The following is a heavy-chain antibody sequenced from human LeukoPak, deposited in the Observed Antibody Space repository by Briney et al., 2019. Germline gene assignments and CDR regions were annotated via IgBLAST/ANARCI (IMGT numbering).Heavy chain of an antibody. Sequence: GGSLRLSCAASGFTFSSYAMHWVRQAPGKGLEWVAVISYDGSNKYYADSVKGRFTISRDNSKNTLYLQMNSLRSEGTAVYYCARGSIAVAGTGFFDYWGQGTLVTVSS. CDR2: ISYDGSNK. CDR3: ARGSIAVAGTGFFDY. V-gene: IGHV3-30-3*01. D-gene: IGHD6-19*01. J-gene: IGHJ4*02. CDR1: GFTFSSYA.